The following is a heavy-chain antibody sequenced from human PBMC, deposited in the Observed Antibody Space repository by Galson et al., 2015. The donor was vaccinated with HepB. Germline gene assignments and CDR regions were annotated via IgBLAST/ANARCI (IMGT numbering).Heavy chain of an antibody. J-gene: IGHJ3*02. V-gene: IGHV3-30-3*01. D-gene: IGHD3-3*01. CDR1: GSTFSSYA. CDR2: ISYDGSNK. CDR3: ARGIEVGYYAADAFDI. Sequence: SLRLSCAASGSTFSSYAMHWVRQAPGKGLEWVAVISYDGSNKYYADSVKGRFTISRDNSKNTLYLQMNSLRAEDTAVYYCARGIEVGYYAADAFDIWGQGTMVTVSS.